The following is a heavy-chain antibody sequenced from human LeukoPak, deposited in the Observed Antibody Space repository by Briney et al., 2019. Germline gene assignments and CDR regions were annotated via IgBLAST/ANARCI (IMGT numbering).Heavy chain of an antibody. J-gene: IGHJ4*02. CDR3: AKAKGDYDDY. V-gene: IGHV3-30*18. Sequence: GGSLRLSCAASGFTFSSYGMHWVRQAPGKGLEWVAVISYDGSNKYYADSVKGRFTISRDNSKNTLYLQMNSLRAEDTAVHYCAKAKGDYDDYWGQGTLVTVSS. CDR1: GFTFSSYG. CDR2: ISYDGSNK.